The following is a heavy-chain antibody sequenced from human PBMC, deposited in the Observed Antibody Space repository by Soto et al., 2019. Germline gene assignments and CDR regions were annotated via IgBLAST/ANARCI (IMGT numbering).Heavy chain of an antibody. J-gene: IGHJ3*01. CDR1: GFTVSSNY. CDR2: IYSGGST. CDR3: AKDHPRDIAHYYDTSGYPESFDV. D-gene: IGHD3-22*01. Sequence: PGGSLRLSCAASGFTVSSNYMSWVRQAPGKGLEWVSVIYSGGSTYYADSVKGRFTISRDNSKNTLYLQMNSLRAEDTAVYYCAKDHPRDIAHYYDTSGYPESFDVWGQGTMVTVSS. V-gene: IGHV3-53*01.